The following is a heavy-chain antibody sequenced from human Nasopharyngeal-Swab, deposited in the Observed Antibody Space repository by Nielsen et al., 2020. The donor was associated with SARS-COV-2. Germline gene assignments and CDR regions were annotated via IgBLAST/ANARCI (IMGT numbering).Heavy chain of an antibody. V-gene: IGHV3-7*03. CDR1: GFTCSSYW. Sequence: GGSLRRSCAASGFTCSSYWMSGVRQAPGKGLEWVANIKQDGSEKYYVDSVKGRFTISRDNSKNTLYLQMNSLRAEDTAVYYCAKALYSSSPTSYWGQGTLVTVSS. CDR2: IKQDGSEK. J-gene: IGHJ4*02. D-gene: IGHD6-13*01. CDR3: AKALYSSSPTSY.